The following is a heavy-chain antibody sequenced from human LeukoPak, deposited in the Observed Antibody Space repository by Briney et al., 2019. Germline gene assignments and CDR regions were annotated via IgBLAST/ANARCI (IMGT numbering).Heavy chain of an antibody. J-gene: IGHJ6*03. CDR3: ARGKYDFWSGYYNLHYYYYMDV. CDR2: INPNSGGT. CDR1: GYTFTGYY. D-gene: IGHD3-3*01. V-gene: IGHV1-2*02. Sequence: ASVKVSCKASGYTFTGYYMHWARQAPGQGLEWMGWINPNSGGTNYAQKFQGRVTMTRDTSISTAYMELSRLRSDDTAVYYCARGKYDFWSGYYNLHYYYYMDVWGKGTTVTVSS.